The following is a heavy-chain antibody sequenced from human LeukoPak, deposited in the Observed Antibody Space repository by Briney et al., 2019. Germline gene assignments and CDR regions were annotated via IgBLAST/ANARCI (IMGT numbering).Heavy chain of an antibody. CDR2: ISYDGSNK. CDR1: GFTFSSYG. CDR3: AKGGRWLQLYYFDY. Sequence: GGSLRLSCAASGFTFSSYGMHWVRQAPGKGLEWVAVISYDGSNKYYADSVKGRFTISRDNSKNTLYLQMNSLRAEDTAVYYCAKGGRWLQLYYFDYWGQGTLVTVSS. D-gene: IGHD5-24*01. V-gene: IGHV3-30*18. J-gene: IGHJ4*02.